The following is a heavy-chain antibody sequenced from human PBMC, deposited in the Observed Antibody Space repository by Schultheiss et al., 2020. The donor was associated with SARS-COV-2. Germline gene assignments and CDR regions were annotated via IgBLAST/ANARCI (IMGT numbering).Heavy chain of an antibody. Sequence: ASVKVSCKASGGTFSSYAISWVRQAPGQGLEWMGWISVYNGNTNYAQKLQGRVTLTTDTSTSTAYMELRSLRSDDTAVYYCARTTGPYYYYMDVWGKGTTVTVSS. J-gene: IGHJ6*03. CDR2: ISVYNGNT. D-gene: IGHD2-8*02. CDR3: ARTTGPYYYYMDV. V-gene: IGHV1-18*01. CDR1: GGTFSSYA.